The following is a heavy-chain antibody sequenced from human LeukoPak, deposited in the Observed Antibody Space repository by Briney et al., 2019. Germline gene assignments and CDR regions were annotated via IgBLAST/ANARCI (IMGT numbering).Heavy chain of an antibody. CDR1: GYTFTGYY. D-gene: IGHD1-1*01. CDR2: INPNSGGT. CDR3: ARSVGQHFDY. J-gene: IGHJ4*02. V-gene: IGHV1-2*02. Sequence: ASVKVSCKASGYTFTGYYMHWVRQAPGQGLEWMGWINPNSGGTNYAQKFQGRVTITADESTSTAYMELSSLRSEDTAVYYCARSVGQHFDYWGQGTLVTVSS.